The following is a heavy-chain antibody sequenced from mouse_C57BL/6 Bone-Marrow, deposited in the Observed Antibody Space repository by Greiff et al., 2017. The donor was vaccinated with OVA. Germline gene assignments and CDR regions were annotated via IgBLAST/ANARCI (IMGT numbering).Heavy chain of an antibody. D-gene: IGHD2-3*01. CDR3: ARERDGYFLFDY. J-gene: IGHJ2*01. V-gene: IGHV3-6*01. Sequence: DVKLQESGPGLVKPSQSLSLTCSVTGYSITSGYYWNWIRQFPGNKLEWMGYISYDGSNNYNPSLKNRISITRDTSKNQFFLKLNSVTTEDTATYYCARERDGYFLFDYWGQGTTLTVSS. CDR2: ISYDGSN. CDR1: GYSITSGYY.